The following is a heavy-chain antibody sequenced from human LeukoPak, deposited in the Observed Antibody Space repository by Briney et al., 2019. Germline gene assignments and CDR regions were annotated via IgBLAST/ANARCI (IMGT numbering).Heavy chain of an antibody. Sequence: PGGSLRLSCAASGFTFSGSSLQWVRQASGKGLEWLGRIRGKPNSYATAYAAPVKSRFTISRDDSKNTAYLQMNSLKTEDTAVYYCTSNDFWSTYWGQGTLVTVSS. J-gene: IGHJ4*02. D-gene: IGHD3-3*01. CDR1: GFTFSGSS. V-gene: IGHV3-73*01. CDR3: TSNDFWSTY. CDR2: IRGKPNSYAT.